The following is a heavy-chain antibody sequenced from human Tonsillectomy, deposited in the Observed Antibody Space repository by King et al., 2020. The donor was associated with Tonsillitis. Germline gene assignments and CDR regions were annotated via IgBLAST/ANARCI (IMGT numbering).Heavy chain of an antibody. D-gene: IGHD2-2*01. CDR3: AKDEVVVVPAAMPAYFDY. J-gene: IGHJ4*02. V-gene: IGHV3-30*18. CDR2: ISYDGSNK. CDR1: GFTFSSYG. Sequence: VQLVESGGGVVQPGRSLRLSCAASGFTFSSYGMHWVRQAPGKGLEWVAVISYDGSNKYYADSVKGRFTISRDNSKNTLYLQMNSLRAEETAVYYCAKDEVVVVPAAMPAYFDYWGQGTLVTVSS.